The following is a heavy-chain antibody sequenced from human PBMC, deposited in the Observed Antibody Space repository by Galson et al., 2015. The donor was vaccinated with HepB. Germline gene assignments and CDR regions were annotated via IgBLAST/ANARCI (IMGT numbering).Heavy chain of an antibody. V-gene: IGHV3-33*01. Sequence: SLRLSCAASGFTFSTFGMHWVRQAPGKGLEWVAVIYYDGRNKDYADSVKGRFTISRDTSKNTRYLQMNSLRAEDTAVYYCARAGRGATTDYWGQGTLVTVSS. CDR1: GFTFSTFG. CDR3: ARAGRGATTDY. D-gene: IGHD1-26*01. CDR2: IYYDGRNK. J-gene: IGHJ4*02.